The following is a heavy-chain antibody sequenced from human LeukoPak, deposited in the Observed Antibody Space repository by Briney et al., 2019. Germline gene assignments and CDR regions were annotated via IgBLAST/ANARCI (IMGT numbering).Heavy chain of an antibody. CDR1: GFTFSSYA. Sequence: PGGSLRLSCAASGFTFSSYAMSWVRQAPGKGLEWVSAISGSGGSTYYADSVKGRFTISRDNAKNSLYLQMNSLRAEDTAVYYCARDISLIRMTDAFDIWGQGTMVTVSS. J-gene: IGHJ3*02. CDR3: ARDISLIRMTDAFDI. CDR2: ISGSGGST. V-gene: IGHV3-23*01.